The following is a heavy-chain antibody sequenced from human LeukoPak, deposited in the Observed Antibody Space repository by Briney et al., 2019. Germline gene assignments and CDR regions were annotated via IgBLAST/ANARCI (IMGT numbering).Heavy chain of an antibody. CDR3: LRDLNWSLDQ. CDR2: IWYDGSNK. D-gene: IGHD1-20*01. Sequence: GGSLRLSCAASGFTFSSYGMHWVRQAPGKGLEWVAVIWYDGSNKYYADSVKGRFTISRDNAKNTLYLQMNSLRAEDTAVYYCLRDLNWSLDQWGQGTLVTVSS. V-gene: IGHV3-33*01. CDR1: GFTFSSYG. J-gene: IGHJ4*02.